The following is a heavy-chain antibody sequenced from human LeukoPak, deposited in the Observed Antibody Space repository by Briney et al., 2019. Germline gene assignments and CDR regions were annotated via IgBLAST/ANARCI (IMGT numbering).Heavy chain of an antibody. CDR3: ARVSPERWLQYFDSYYFDY. V-gene: IGHV7-4-1*02. Sequence: GASVKVSCKASGYTFTSYAMNWVRQAPGQGLEWMGWINTNTGNPTYAQGFTGRFVFSLDTSVSTAYLQISSLKAEDTAVYYCARVSPERWLQYFDSYYFDYWGQGTLVTVSS. CDR1: GYTFTSYA. J-gene: IGHJ4*02. CDR2: INTNTGNP. D-gene: IGHD5-24*01.